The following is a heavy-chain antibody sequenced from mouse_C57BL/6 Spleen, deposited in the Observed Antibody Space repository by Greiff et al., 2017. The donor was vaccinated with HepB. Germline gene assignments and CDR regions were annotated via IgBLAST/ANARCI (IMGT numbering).Heavy chain of an antibody. Sequence: QVKLQQPGAELVRPGSSVKLSCKASGYTFTSYWMHWVKQRPIQGLEWIGNIDPSDSETHYNQKFKDKATLTVDKSSSTAYMQLSSLTSEDSAVYYCASALYYAMDYWGQGTSVTVSS. V-gene: IGHV1-52*01. CDR1: GYTFTSYW. CDR2: IDPSDSET. J-gene: IGHJ4*01. CDR3: ASALYYAMDY.